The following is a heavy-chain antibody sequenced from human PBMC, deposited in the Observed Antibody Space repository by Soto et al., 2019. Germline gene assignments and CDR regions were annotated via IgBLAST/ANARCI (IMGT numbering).Heavy chain of an antibody. J-gene: IGHJ4*02. Sequence: GGSLRLSCAASGFTFDDYTMHWVRQAPGKGLEWVSLISWDGGSTYYADSVKGRFTISRDNSKNSLYLQMNSLRTEDTALYYCAKGPRSFYSSGFPDYWGQGTLVTVSS. D-gene: IGHD6-19*01. CDR2: ISWDGGST. CDR3: AKGPRSFYSSGFPDY. CDR1: GFTFDDYT. V-gene: IGHV3-43*01.